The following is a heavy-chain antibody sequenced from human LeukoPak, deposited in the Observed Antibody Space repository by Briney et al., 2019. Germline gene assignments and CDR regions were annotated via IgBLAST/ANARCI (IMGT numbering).Heavy chain of an antibody. V-gene: IGHV3-23*01. CDR2: ISGSGGST. D-gene: IGHD6-19*01. CDR3: ARVVLSSGWYAAAGGADNWFDP. CDR1: GFTFSSYA. Sequence: GRSLRLSCTASGFTFSSYAMSWVRQAPGKGLEWVSAISGSGGSTYYADSVKGRFTISRDNSKNTLYLQMNSLRAEDTAVYYCARVVLSSGWYAAAGGADNWFDPWGQGTLVTVSS. J-gene: IGHJ5*02.